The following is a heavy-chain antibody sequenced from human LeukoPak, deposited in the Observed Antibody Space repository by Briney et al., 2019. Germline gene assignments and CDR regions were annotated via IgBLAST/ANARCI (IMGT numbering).Heavy chain of an antibody. Sequence: SETLSLTCAVYGGSFSGYYWSWIRQPPGKGLEWIGEINHSGSTNYNPSLKSRVTISVDTSKNQFSLKLSSVTAADTAVYYCARCRSWRRAVDPWGQGTLVTVSS. CDR2: INHSGST. J-gene: IGHJ5*02. V-gene: IGHV4-34*01. CDR3: ARCRSWRRAVDP. D-gene: IGHD6-13*01. CDR1: GGSFSGYY.